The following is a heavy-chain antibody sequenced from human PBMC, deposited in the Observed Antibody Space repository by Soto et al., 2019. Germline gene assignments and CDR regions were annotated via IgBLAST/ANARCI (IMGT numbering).Heavy chain of an antibody. J-gene: IGHJ6*02. CDR3: ARYGLGGAVNYYYYGMDV. CDR2: IYYSGST. V-gene: IGHV4-59*01. D-gene: IGHD1-26*01. Sequence: SETLSLTCTVSGGSISSYYWSWIRQPPGKGLEWIGYIYYSGSTNYNPSLKSRVTISVDTSKNQFSLKLSSVTAADTAVYYCARYGLGGAVNYYYYGMDVWGQGTTVTVSS. CDR1: GGSISSYY.